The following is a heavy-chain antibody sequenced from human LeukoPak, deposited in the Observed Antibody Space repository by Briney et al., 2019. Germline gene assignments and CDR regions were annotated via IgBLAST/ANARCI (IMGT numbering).Heavy chain of an antibody. D-gene: IGHD3-10*01. CDR3: ARDYLGFGESGFDY. CDR1: GFSFSDHN. V-gene: IGHV3-21*01. CDR2: ISSRSNYI. J-gene: IGHJ4*02. Sequence: PGRSLRLSCAVSGFSFSDHNMNWVRQAPGKGLEWVASISSRSNYIYYADSLKGRVTVSRDNARNSLFLQMTSLRAEDTAVYYCARDYLGFGESGFDYWGQGTQVIVSS.